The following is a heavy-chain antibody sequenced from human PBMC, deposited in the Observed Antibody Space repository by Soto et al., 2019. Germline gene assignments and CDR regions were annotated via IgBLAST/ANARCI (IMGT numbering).Heavy chain of an antibody. CDR2: ISVSVVST. Sequence: GGSLLHSCAASGFTFSSYAMSWVGQAPGKGLGWASAISVSVVSTYYAYTGKGRFTISRDNSKNTPYLQMNSLRAEDTAVYYCARESAMGLYYYYYYGMDVWGQGTTVTVSS. J-gene: IGHJ6*02. D-gene: IGHD2-2*01. CDR3: ARESAMGLYYYYYYGMDV. V-gene: IGHV3-23*01. CDR1: GFTFSSYA.